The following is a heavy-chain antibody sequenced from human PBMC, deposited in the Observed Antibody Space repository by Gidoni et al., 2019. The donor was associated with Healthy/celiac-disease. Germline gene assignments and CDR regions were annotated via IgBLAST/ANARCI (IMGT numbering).Heavy chain of an antibody. CDR2: INPNSGGT. CDR1: GYTFTGYY. Sequence: QVQLVQSGAEVKKPGASVKVSCTASGYTFTGYYMHWVRQAPGQGLEWMGWINPNSGGTNDAQKFQGWVTMTRDTSISTAYMELSRLRSDDTAVYYCARETIRHYYYGMDVWGQGTTVTVSS. CDR3: ARETIRHYYYGMDV. V-gene: IGHV1-2*04. D-gene: IGHD1-7*01. J-gene: IGHJ6*02.